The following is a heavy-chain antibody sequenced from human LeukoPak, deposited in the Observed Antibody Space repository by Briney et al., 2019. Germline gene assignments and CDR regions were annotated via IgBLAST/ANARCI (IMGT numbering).Heavy chain of an antibody. CDR3: AKGPRYFDWLLD. D-gene: IGHD3-9*01. CDR1: GFTFSNYA. V-gene: IGHV3-23*01. CDR2: ISGSGGST. J-gene: IGHJ4*02. Sequence: GGSLRLSCAASGFTFSNYAMTWVRQAPGKGLEWVSVISGSGGSTYYADSVKGRFTISRDNSKNTLYLLMNSLRAEDTAVYYCAKGPRYFDWLLDWGQGTLVTVSS.